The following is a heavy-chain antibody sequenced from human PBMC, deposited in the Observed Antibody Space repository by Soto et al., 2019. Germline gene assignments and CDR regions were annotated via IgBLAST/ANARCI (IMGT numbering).Heavy chain of an antibody. CDR2: IIPILGIA. D-gene: IGHD2-15*01. V-gene: IGHV1-69*02. Sequence: QVQLVQSGAEVKKPGSSVKVSCKASGGTFSSYTISWVRQAPGQGLEWMGRIIPILGIANYAQKFQGRVTITADKSTSTAYMELSSLRSENTAVHYCASVESMDVWGQGTTVTVSS. CDR3: ASVESMDV. CDR1: GGTFSSYT. J-gene: IGHJ6*02.